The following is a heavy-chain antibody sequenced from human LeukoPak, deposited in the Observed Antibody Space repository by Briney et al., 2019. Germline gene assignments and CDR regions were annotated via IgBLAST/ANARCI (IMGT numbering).Heavy chain of an antibody. D-gene: IGHD6-13*01. Sequence: SVKGRFTISRDNAKNSLYLQMNSLRAEDTAVYYCARDPVLAAAGVNWFDPWGQGTLVTVSS. CDR3: ARDPVLAAAGVNWFDP. V-gene: IGHV3-21*01. J-gene: IGHJ5*02.